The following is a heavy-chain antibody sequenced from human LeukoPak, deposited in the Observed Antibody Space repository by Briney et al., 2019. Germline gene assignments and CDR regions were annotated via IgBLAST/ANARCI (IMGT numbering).Heavy chain of an antibody. V-gene: IGHV1-46*01. CDR3: ARDQSGEWELLSGWWFDP. J-gene: IGHJ5*02. Sequence: ASVKVSGKASGYSFSTHWMHWVRQAPGQGLEWMGIINPSGGFTSYAQKLQGRVTVTRDMSTSTVYMELSNLRSEDTAVYYCARDQSGEWELLSGWWFDPWGQGTLVTVSS. D-gene: IGHD1-26*01. CDR1: GYSFSTHW. CDR2: INPSGGFT.